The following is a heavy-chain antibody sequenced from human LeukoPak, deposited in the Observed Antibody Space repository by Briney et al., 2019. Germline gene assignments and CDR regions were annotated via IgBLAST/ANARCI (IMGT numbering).Heavy chain of an antibody. CDR1: SGSISSYY. Sequence: QPSETLSLTCTVSSGSISSYYWSWIRQPPGKGLEWIGYIYYSGSTNYNPSLKSRVTISVDTSKNQFSLKLSSVTAADTAVYYCAGRYDSSGYYDYWGQGTLVTVSS. CDR3: AGRYDSSGYYDY. V-gene: IGHV4-59*01. CDR2: IYYSGST. J-gene: IGHJ4*02. D-gene: IGHD3-22*01.